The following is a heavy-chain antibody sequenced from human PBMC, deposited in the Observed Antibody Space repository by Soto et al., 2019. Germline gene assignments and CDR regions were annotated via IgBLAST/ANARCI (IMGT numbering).Heavy chain of an antibody. J-gene: IGHJ4*02. CDR3: ARGSSGASTYYDFWRGDLAGDY. Sequence: QVQLVQSGAEVKKPGSSVKVSCKASGGTFSSYAISWVRQAPGQGLEWMGGIIPIFGTANYAQKFQGRVTITAEEATSTAYMELSSLRSEDTAVYYCARGSSGASTYYDFWRGDLAGDYWGQGTLVTVSS. D-gene: IGHD3-3*01. V-gene: IGHV1-69*01. CDR2: IIPIFGTA. CDR1: GGTFSSYA.